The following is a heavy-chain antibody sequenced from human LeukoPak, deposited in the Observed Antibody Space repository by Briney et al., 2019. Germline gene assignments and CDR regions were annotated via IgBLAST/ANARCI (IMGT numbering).Heavy chain of an antibody. CDR2: ISAGGGTT. Sequence: PGGSLRLSCAASGFTFSSFAMTWVRQAPGKGLEWVSAISAGGGTTHYADSVQGRFTISRVNSKNTLDLQMNSLRAEDTAVYYCAKVLYGSGSSAPFDIWGQGTMVTVSS. D-gene: IGHD3-10*01. CDR1: GFTFSSFA. CDR3: AKVLYGSGSSAPFDI. V-gene: IGHV3-23*01. J-gene: IGHJ3*02.